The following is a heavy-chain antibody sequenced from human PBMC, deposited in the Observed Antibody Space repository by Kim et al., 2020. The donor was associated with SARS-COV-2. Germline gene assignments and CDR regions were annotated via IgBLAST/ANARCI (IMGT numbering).Heavy chain of an antibody. V-gene: IGHV1-69*04. J-gene: IGHJ2*01. D-gene: IGHD1-26*01. CDR3: ARDRRGKNGYLDL. Sequence: NYTQKFQGRVTITADKYTNTAYMEMSSLTSEDTAVYYCARDRRGKNGYLDLWGRGTLVTVSS.